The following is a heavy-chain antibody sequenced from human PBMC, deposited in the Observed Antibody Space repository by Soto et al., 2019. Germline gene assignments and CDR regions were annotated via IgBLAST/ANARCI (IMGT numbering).Heavy chain of an antibody. J-gene: IGHJ6*03. V-gene: IGHV4-59*02. CDR2: VYYSGNT. CDR1: GGSDRSYQ. D-gene: IGHD6-13*01. Sequence: FATPSLARTFSGGSDRSYQLRWIPQPPRKGLEWIGYVYYSGNTNYNPSLESRVTISVDTSRNRFSLNLTSATAADTAVYYCARKGAAASYAHYYMDVWGRGTAATVSS. CDR3: ARKGAAASYAHYYMDV.